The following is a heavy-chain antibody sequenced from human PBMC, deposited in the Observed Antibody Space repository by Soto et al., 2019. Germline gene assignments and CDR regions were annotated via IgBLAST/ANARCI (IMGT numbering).Heavy chain of an antibody. Sequence: QVPLVQSGAEVKKPGASVKVSCKVSGYTLTELSMHWVRQAPGKGLEWMGGFDPEDGETIYAQKFQGRVTMTEDTSTDTAYMELSSLRSEDTAVYYCATVGAIAAAGTGWFDPWGQGTLVTVSS. CDR1: GYTLTELS. J-gene: IGHJ5*02. CDR3: ATVGAIAAAGTGWFDP. D-gene: IGHD6-13*01. CDR2: FDPEDGET. V-gene: IGHV1-24*01.